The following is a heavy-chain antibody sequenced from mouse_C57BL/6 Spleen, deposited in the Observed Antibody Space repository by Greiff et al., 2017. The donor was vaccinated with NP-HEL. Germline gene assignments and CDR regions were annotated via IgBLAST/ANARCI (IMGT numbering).Heavy chain of an antibody. D-gene: IGHD2-2*01. J-gene: IGHJ4*01. CDR3: AKGVTTVYYAMDY. CDR2: IWRGGST. Sequence: QVQLQQSGPGLVQPSQSLSITCTVSGFSLTSYGVHWVRQSPGKGLEWLGVIWRGGSTDYNAAFMSRLSITKENSKSQVFFKMNSLQADDTAIYDCAKGVTTVYYAMDYWGQGTSVTVSS. V-gene: IGHV2-5*01. CDR1: GFSLTSYG.